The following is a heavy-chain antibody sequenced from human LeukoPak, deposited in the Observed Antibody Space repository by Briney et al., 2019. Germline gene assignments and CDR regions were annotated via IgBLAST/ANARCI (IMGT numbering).Heavy chain of an antibody. V-gene: IGHV1-18*01. J-gene: IGHJ4*02. CDR3: TRDLGTYTSYGSIFFDY. Sequence: ASVKVSCKASGYTFTDFGISWVRQAPGQGLEWMEWSSAYNGDTKYAQKFQGRVTMTTDTSTSTAYMELRSLRSDDTAVFYCTRDLGTYTSYGSIFFDYWGQGTLVTVSS. D-gene: IGHD3-10*01. CDR1: GYTFTDFG. CDR2: SSAYNGDT.